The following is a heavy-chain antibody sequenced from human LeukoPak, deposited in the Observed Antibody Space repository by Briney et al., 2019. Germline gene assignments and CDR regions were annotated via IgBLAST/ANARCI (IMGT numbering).Heavy chain of an antibody. CDR1: GFTFSSYA. CDR2: ISYDGSNK. V-gene: IGHV3-30-3*01. J-gene: IGHJ4*02. CDR3: ASSRTVTRPLFDY. D-gene: IGHD4-11*01. Sequence: GGSLRLSCAASGFTFSSYAMHWVRQAPGKGLEWVAVISYDGSNKYYADSVKGRFTISRDNSKNTPYLQMNSLRAEDTAVYYCASSRTVTRPLFDYWGQGTLVTVSS.